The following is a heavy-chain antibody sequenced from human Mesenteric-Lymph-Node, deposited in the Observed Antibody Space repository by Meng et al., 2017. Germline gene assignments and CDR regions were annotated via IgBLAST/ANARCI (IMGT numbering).Heavy chain of an antibody. CDR2: IWYDGSNK. CDR1: GFTFSSYG. Sequence: GESLKISCAASGFTFSSYGMHWVRQAPGKGLEWVAVIWYDGSNKYYADSVKGRFTISRDNSKNTLYLQMNSLRAEDTAVYYCARDRLSVAVAGISWGYGMDVWGQGTTVTVSS. V-gene: IGHV3-33*01. D-gene: IGHD6-19*01. CDR3: ARDRLSVAVAGISWGYGMDV. J-gene: IGHJ6*02.